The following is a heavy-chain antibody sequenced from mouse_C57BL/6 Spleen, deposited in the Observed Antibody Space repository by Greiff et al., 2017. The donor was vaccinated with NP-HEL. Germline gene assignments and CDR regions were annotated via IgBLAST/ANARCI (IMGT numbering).Heavy chain of an antibody. D-gene: IGHD1-1*01. V-gene: IGHV1-50*01. CDR2: IDPSDSYT. CDR1: GYTFTSYW. Sequence: QVQLKESGAELVKPGASVKLSCKASGYTFTSYWMQWVKQRPGQGLEWIGEIDPSDSYTNYNQKFKGKATLTVDTSSSTAYMQLSSLTSEDSAVYYWSRNYYGRSPWDCDVWGTGTTVTVSS. CDR3: SRNYYGRSPWDCDV. J-gene: IGHJ1*03.